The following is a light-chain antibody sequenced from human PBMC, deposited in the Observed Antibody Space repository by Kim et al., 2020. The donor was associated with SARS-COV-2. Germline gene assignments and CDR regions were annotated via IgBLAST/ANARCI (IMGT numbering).Light chain of an antibody. CDR1: QDISNH. Sequence: DIQMTQSPSSLSASVGDRVTITCRASQDISNHLAWFQQIPGKAPKPLIYASSNLQSGVPPRFGGSGSGTEFTLTIYSLQPEDGAPYNCQQFSIYPPTFGGGTKVDIK. CDR2: ASS. CDR3: QQFSIYPPT. V-gene: IGKV1-16*01. J-gene: IGKJ4*01.